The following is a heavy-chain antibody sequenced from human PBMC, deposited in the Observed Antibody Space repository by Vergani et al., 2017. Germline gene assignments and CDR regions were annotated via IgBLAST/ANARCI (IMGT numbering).Heavy chain of an antibody. CDR3: ARDRSSGWADNWFDP. Sequence: QVQLVQSGAEVKKPGASVKVSCKASGYTFTSYAMHWVRQAPGQRLEWMGWINTGNGNTKYSQKFQGRVTITRDTSASTASMELSSRRSEYTAVYYCARDRSSGWADNWFDPWGQGTLVTVSS. CDR1: GYTFTSYA. CDR2: INTGNGNT. D-gene: IGHD6-19*01. V-gene: IGHV1-3*04. J-gene: IGHJ5*02.